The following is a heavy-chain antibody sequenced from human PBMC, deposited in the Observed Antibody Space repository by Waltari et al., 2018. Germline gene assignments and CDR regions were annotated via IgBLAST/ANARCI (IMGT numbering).Heavy chain of an antibody. J-gene: IGHJ3*02. V-gene: IGHV3-9*01. D-gene: IGHD5-12*01. Sequence: EVQLVESGGGLVQPGRSLRLSCAASGFTFDDYAMHWVRQAQGKGLEWVSGISWNSGSIGYADSVKGRFTISRDNAKNSLYLQMNSLRAEDTALYYCAKDKTVATPYDAFDIWGQGTMVTVSS. CDR2: ISWNSGSI. CDR3: AKDKTVATPYDAFDI. CDR1: GFTFDDYA.